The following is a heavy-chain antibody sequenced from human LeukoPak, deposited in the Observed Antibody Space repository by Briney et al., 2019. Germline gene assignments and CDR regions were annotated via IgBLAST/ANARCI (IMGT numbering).Heavy chain of an antibody. J-gene: IGHJ5*02. CDR1: GGSFSGYY. CDR3: ARGKQQLVRLNWFDP. V-gene: IGHV4-34*01. Sequence: SEILSLTCAVYGGSFSGYYWSWIRQPPGKGLEWIGEINHSGGTNYNPSLKSRVTISVDTSKNQFSLKLSSVTAADTAVYYCARGKQQLVRLNWFDPWGQGTLVTVSS. D-gene: IGHD6-13*01. CDR2: INHSGGT.